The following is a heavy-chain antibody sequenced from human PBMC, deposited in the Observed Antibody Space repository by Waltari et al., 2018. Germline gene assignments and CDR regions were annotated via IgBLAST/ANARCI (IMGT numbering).Heavy chain of an antibody. J-gene: IGHJ4*02. D-gene: IGHD3-10*01. V-gene: IGHV3-21*01. Sequence: EVQLVESGGGLVKPGGSLRLSCAASGFTFSSYSMNWVRQAPGKGLEWVSSISSSSSYIYYADSVKGRFTISRDNAKNSLYLQMNSLRAEDTAVYYCARDSELLWFGELEYYFDYWGQGTLVTVSS. CDR1: GFTFSSYS. CDR3: ARDSELLWFGELEYYFDY. CDR2: ISSSSSYI.